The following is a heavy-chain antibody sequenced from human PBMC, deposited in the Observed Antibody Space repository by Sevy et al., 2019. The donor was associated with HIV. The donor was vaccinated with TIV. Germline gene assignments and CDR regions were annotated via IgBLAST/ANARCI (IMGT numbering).Heavy chain of an antibody. J-gene: IGHJ5*02. V-gene: IGHV3-23*01. CDR1: GFRFSAFG. CDR2: INGGGGST. CDR3: AKAPYYDFWSHNYNNWFDP. Sequence: GGSLRLSCVASGFRFSAFGMAWVRQAAGEGLEWVSGINGGGGSTYYRNSVKGRFTVSRDNSKNTVYLQMNSLRADDTAVYYCAKAPYYDFWSHNYNNWFDPWGQGTLVPVSS. D-gene: IGHD3-3*01.